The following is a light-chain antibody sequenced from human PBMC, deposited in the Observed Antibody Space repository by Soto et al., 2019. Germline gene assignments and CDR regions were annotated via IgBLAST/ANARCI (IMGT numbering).Light chain of an antibody. V-gene: IGLV2-14*03. CDR2: DVS. CDR1: SSDVGGYNY. CDR3: SSYTRSSTL. J-gene: IGLJ2*01. Sequence: QSALTQPASVSGSPGQSITISCTGTSSDVGGYNYVSWYQQHPGKATKLMLYDVSYRPSGVSNRFSGSKSGNTASLTISGLQAEDEADYYCSSYTRSSTLFGGGTKLTVL.